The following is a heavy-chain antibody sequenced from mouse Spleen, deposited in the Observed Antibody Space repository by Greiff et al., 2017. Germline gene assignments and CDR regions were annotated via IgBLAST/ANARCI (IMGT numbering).Heavy chain of an antibody. Sequence: EVHLVESGGGLVQPGGSLKLSCAASGFTFSDYYMYWVRQTPEKRLEWVAYISNGGGSTYYPDTVKGRFTISRDNAKNTLYLQMSRLKSEDTAMYYCARQEGLRGYFDYWGQGTTLTVSS. CDR3: ARQEGLRGYFDY. V-gene: IGHV5-12*01. CDR2: ISNGGGST. CDR1: GFTFSDYY. D-gene: IGHD2-4*01. J-gene: IGHJ2*01.